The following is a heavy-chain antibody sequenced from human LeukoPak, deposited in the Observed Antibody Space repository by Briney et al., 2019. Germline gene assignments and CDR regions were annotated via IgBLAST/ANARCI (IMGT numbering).Heavy chain of an antibody. CDR2: IYYSGST. CDR1: GGSISSSYY. CDR3: ARSVEMATIPFDY. Sequence: PSETLSLTCTVSGGSISSSYYWNWIRQPPGKGLEWIGYIYYSGSTNYNPSLKSRVTISVDTSKNQFSLKLSSVTAADTAVYYCARSVEMATIPFDYWGQGTLVTVSS. J-gene: IGHJ4*02. D-gene: IGHD5-24*01. V-gene: IGHV4-59*08.